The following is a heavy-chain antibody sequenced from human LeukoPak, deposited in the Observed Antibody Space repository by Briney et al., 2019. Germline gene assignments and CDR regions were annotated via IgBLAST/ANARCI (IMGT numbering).Heavy chain of an antibody. D-gene: IGHD2-15*01. CDR2: ISAYNANT. J-gene: IGHJ6*02. Sequence: ASVKVSCKASGYTFINYAISWVRQAPGQGLEWMGWISAYNANTHYAQNFQGRVTMTTDTPTGTAYMELRSLRSGDTAVYYCARDTLIQGFYAMDVWGPGTTVTVSS. CDR1: GYTFINYA. V-gene: IGHV1-18*01. CDR3: ARDTLIQGFYAMDV.